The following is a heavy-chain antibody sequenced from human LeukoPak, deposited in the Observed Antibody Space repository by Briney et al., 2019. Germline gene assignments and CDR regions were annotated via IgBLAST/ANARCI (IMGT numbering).Heavy chain of an antibody. Sequence: QSGGSLRLSCVVSGFTSSSSDMSWVRQAPGKGLEWVSAISGSGGSTYYADSVKGRFTISRDNSKNTLYLQMNSLRAEDTAVYYCARDSGSYFDYWGQGTLVTVSS. V-gene: IGHV3-23*01. CDR3: ARDSGSYFDY. CDR1: GFTSSSSD. J-gene: IGHJ4*02. D-gene: IGHD1-26*01. CDR2: ISGSGGST.